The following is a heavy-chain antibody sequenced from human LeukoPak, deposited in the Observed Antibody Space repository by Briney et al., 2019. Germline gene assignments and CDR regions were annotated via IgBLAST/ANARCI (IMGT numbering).Heavy chain of an antibody. D-gene: IGHD2-21*01. CDR1: GFTFSSYW. V-gene: IGHV3-7*01. Sequence: GGSLRLSCAASGFTFSSYWMSWVRQAPGKGLEWVANIKQDGSEKYYVDSVKGRFTISRDNAKNSLYLQMNRLRAEDTAVYYCARIPYYYYMDVWGKGTTVTVSS. CDR3: ARIPYYYYMDV. CDR2: IKQDGSEK. J-gene: IGHJ6*03.